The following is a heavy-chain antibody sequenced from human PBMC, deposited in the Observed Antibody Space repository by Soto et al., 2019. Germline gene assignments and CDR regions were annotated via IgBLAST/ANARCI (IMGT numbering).Heavy chain of an antibody. CDR2: ISYDGSNK. J-gene: IGHJ5*02. CDR3: AKDVAGGGNWFDP. Sequence: QVQLVESGGGVVQPGRSLRLSCAASGFTFSSYGMHWVRQAPGKGLEWVAVISYDGSNKYYADSVKGRFTISRDNSKNTRDLQMNSLRAEDTAVYYCAKDVAGGGNWFDPWGQGTLVTVSS. D-gene: IGHD2-15*01. V-gene: IGHV3-30*18. CDR1: GFTFSSYG.